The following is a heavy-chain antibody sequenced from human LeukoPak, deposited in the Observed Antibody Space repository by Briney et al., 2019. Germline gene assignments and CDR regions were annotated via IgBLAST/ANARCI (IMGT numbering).Heavy chain of an antibody. CDR1: GYIFTSYG. V-gene: IGHV1-18*01. CDR2: ISAYNGNT. J-gene: IGHJ4*02. CDR3: ARDMRGPLYGSGSYPFDY. Sequence: ASVKVSCKASGYIFTSYGISWVRQAPGQRLEWMGWISAYNGNTNYAQKLQGRVTMTTDTSTSTAYMELRSLRSDDTAVYYCARDMRGPLYGSGSYPFDYWGQGTLVTVSS. D-gene: IGHD3-10*01.